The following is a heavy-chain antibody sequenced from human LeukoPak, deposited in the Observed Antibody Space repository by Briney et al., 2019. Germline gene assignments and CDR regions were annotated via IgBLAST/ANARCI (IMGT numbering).Heavy chain of an antibody. V-gene: IGHV1-69*13. CDR1: GGTFSSYA. CDR2: TIPIFGTA. Sequence: VASVKVSCKASGGTFSSYAISWVRQAPGQGLEWMGGTIPIFGTANCAQKFQGRVTITADESTSTAYMELSSLRSEDTAVYYCARAGSGSYWRREQVSYFDYWGQGTLVTLSS. J-gene: IGHJ4*02. D-gene: IGHD1-26*01. CDR3: ARAGSGSYWRREQVSYFDY.